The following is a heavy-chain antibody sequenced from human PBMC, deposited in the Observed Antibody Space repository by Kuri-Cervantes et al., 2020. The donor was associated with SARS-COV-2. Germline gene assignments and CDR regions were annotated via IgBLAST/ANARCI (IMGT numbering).Heavy chain of an antibody. J-gene: IGHJ4*02. CDR3: ARAVLGVVAYFDY. CDR2: IKQDGSEK. V-gene: IGHV3-7*04. CDR1: GFTFSSYW. D-gene: IGHD3-3*01. Sequence: GESLKISCAASGFTFSSYWMSWVRQAPGKGLEWVANIKQDGSEKYYVDSVKGRFTISRDNAKNSLYLQMNSLRAEDTAVYYCARAVLGVVAYFDYWSQGTLVTVSS.